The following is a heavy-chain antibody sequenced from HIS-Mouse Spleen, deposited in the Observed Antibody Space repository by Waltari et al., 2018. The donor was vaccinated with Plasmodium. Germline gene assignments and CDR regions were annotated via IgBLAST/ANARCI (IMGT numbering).Heavy chain of an antibody. J-gene: IGHJ4*02. Sequence: QVQLQESGPGLVKPSQTLSLTCTFSGGSISSGGYYWSWIRPHPGKGLEWIGYIYYSGSTYYNPSLKSRVTISVDTSKNQFSLKLSSVTAADTAVYYCARSIAATVTFYFDYWGQGTLVTVSS. D-gene: IGHD6-13*01. V-gene: IGHV4-31*03. CDR3: ARSIAATVTFYFDY. CDR2: IYYSGST. CDR1: GGSISSGGYY.